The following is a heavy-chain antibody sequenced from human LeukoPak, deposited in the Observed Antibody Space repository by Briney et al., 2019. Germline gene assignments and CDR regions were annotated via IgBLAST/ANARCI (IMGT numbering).Heavy chain of an antibody. D-gene: IGHD4-11*01. CDR3: AREKVVTNYYYYGMDV. V-gene: IGHV3-33*01. J-gene: IGHJ6*02. Sequence: PGGSLRLSCAASGFTFSSYGMHWVRQAPGKGLEWVAVIWYDGSNKYYADSVKGRFTISRDNSKNTLYLQMNSLRAEDTAVYYCAREKVVTNYYYYGMDVWGQGTAVTVSS. CDR1: GFTFSSYG. CDR2: IWYDGSNK.